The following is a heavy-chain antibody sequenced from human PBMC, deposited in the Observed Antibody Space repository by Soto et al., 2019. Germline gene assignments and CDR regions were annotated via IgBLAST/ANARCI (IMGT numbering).Heavy chain of an antibody. V-gene: IGHV4-39*01. D-gene: IGHD4-17*01. CDR2: LYYRGGT. CDR1: GGSISSNSYF. Sequence: PSETLSLTCTVPGGSISSNSYFWGWIRQPPGKGLEWLGSLYYRGGTNYNPSLKSRVTMSVDTSENQFSLRLSSVTAADTAVYYCATRTVTTTSFDYWGQGILVTVSS. CDR3: ATRTVTTTSFDY. J-gene: IGHJ4*02.